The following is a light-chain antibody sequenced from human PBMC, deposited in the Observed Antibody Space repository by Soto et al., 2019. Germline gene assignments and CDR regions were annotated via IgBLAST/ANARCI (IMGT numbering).Light chain of an antibody. CDR3: QQYNEYSWT. V-gene: IGKV1-5*03. Sequence: DIQMTQSPSTLSASVGDRVAITCRASQSISAWLAWYQQKPGKAPRLLLCKASTLEIGVPSRFSGSGSGTEFTLTISSLQPDDVATYYCQQYNEYSWTFGQGTKVEIK. J-gene: IGKJ1*01. CDR1: QSISAW. CDR2: KAS.